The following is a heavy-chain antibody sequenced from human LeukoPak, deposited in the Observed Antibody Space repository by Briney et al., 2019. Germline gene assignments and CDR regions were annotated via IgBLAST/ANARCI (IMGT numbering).Heavy chain of an antibody. D-gene: IGHD1-26*01. V-gene: IGHV3-23*01. CDR1: GFTFSRNA. CDR2: ISGNGLGT. Sequence: GGSLRPSCAVSGFTFSRNAMNWVRQAPGKGLEWVASISGNGLGTYYADSVKGRFNISRDNSKNTLYLHMESLRTEDTAVYYCAKDANYFDSGSYLIPFDFWGQGTRVTVSS. J-gene: IGHJ4*02. CDR3: AKDANYFDSGSYLIPFDF.